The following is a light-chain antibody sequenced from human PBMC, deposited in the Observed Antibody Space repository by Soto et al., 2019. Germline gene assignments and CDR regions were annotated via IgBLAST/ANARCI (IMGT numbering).Light chain of an antibody. J-gene: IGKJ1*01. V-gene: IGKV1-9*01. Sequence: DIQLTQSPCFLSASVGDRVTISCRASQCITSYLAWYQQNPAKAPTLLIYAASTLQSGVPSRFSGSGSATEFTLTITTLQPEDFATYYCQQLNSYPWTFGQGTKVDIK. CDR3: QQLNSYPWT. CDR1: QCITSY. CDR2: AAS.